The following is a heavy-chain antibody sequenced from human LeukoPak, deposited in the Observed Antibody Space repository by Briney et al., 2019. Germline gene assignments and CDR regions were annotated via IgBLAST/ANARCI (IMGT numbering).Heavy chain of an antibody. Sequence: GSLRLSCAASGFTFSSYGMHWVRQAPGKGLEWVSVIYSGGSTYYADSVKGRFTISRDNSKNSLYLQMNSLRAEDTAVYYCARVARDAFDIWGQGTMVTVSS. J-gene: IGHJ3*02. CDR3: ARVARDAFDI. CDR2: IYSGGST. V-gene: IGHV3-NL1*01. CDR1: GFTFSSYG.